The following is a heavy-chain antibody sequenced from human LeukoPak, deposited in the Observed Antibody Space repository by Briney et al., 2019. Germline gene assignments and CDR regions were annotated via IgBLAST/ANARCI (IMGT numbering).Heavy chain of an antibody. J-gene: IGHJ4*02. CDR1: GFTFSSYS. CDR2: ISSSSSYI. CDR3: AKAANYDILTGYYLDY. D-gene: IGHD3-9*01. Sequence: GGSLRLSCAASGFTFSSYSMNWVRQAPGKGLEWVSSISSSSSYIYYADSVKGRFTISRDNAKNSLYLQMNSLRAEDTAIYYCAKAANYDILTGYYLDYWGQGTLVTVSS. V-gene: IGHV3-21*04.